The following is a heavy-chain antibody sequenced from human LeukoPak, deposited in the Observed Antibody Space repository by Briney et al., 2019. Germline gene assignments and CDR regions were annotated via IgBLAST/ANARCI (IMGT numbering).Heavy chain of an antibody. J-gene: IGHJ4*02. CDR3: ARSKGIVVVPAAMSY. D-gene: IGHD2-2*01. CDR2: ISSSSSYI. Sequence: GSLRLSCAASGFTFSSYSMNWVRQAPGKGLEWVSSISSSSSYIYYADSVKGRFTISRDNAKNSLYLQMNSLRAEDTAVYYCARSKGIVVVPAAMSYWGQGTLVTVSS. CDR1: GFTFSSYS. V-gene: IGHV3-21*01.